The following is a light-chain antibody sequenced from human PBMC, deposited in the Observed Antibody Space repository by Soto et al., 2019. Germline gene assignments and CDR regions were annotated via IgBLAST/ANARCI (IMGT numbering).Light chain of an antibody. CDR1: SSDVGGYDS. V-gene: IGLV2-14*01. CDR3: NSYPRTITYV. J-gene: IGLJ1*01. Sequence: QSVLTQPASVSGSPRHSITISCTGTSSDVGGYDSVSWYQQLPGKAPKLLIYDVSNRPSGVSSRFSGSKSGNTASLTISGLQAENEADYYCNSYPRTITYVFGTGTEVTVL. CDR2: DVS.